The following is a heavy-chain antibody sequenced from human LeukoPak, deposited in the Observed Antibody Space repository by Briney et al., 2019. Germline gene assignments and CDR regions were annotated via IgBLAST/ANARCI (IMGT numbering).Heavy chain of an antibody. CDR1: RFTFNTYA. D-gene: IGHD2-15*01. CDR2: ISSNGDIT. J-gene: IGHJ4*02. Sequence: GGSLRLSCVASRFTFNTYAVNWVRQAPGKGLEWVSAISSNGDITYYADSVRGRFTISRDNSKDTVFLQMNSLRADDTAVYYCATVKRDCSGGTCYSYDYWGQGTLVTVSS. CDR3: ATVKRDCSGGTCYSYDY. V-gene: IGHV3-23*01.